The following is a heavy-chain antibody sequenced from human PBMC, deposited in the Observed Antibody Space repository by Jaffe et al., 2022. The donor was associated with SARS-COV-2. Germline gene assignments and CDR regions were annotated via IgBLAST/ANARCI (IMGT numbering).Heavy chain of an antibody. Sequence: QVQLQESGPGLVKPSQTLSLTCTVSGGSISSGSYYWSWIRQPAGKGLEWIGRIYTSGSTNYNPSLKSRVTISVDTSKNQFSLKLSSVTAADTAVYYCARGGTLGRVLGYYYYGMDVWGQGTTVTVSS. CDR2: IYTSGST. CDR3: ARGGTLGRVLGYYYYGMDV. CDR1: GGSISSGSYY. D-gene: IGHD3-10*01. J-gene: IGHJ6*02. V-gene: IGHV4-61*02.